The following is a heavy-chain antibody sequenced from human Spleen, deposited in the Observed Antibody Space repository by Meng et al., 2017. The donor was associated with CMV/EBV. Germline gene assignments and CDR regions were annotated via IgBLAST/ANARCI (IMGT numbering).Heavy chain of an antibody. J-gene: IGHJ4*02. CDR2: IRSKANSYAT. D-gene: IGHD6-6*01. CDR1: GFTFDDYG. Sequence: GESLKISCAASGFTFDDYGMSWVRQAPGKGLEWVGRIRSKANSYATAYAASVKGRFTISRDDSKNTAYLQMNSLKTEDTAVYYCTSSSAYWGQGTLVTVSS. V-gene: IGHV3-73*01. CDR3: TSSSAY.